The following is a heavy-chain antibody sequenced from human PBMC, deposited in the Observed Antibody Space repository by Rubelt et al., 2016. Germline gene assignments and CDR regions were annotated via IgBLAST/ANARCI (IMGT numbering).Heavy chain of an antibody. D-gene: IGHD3-16*01. CDR1: GGSISSSSYY. CDR3: ARHLDYVASDWFDP. CDR2: IYYSGIT. J-gene: IGHJ5*02. Sequence: QLQLQESGPGLVKPLETLSLTCTVSGGSISSSSYYWGWIRQPPGKGLEWIGSIYYSGITYYSPSLKSGVTISVDTSKNQFSLKLSSVTAADTAVYYCARHLDYVASDWFDPWGQGTLVTVSS. V-gene: IGHV4-39*01.